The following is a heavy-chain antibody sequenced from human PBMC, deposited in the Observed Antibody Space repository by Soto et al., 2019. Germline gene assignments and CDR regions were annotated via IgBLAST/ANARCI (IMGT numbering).Heavy chain of an antibody. CDR2: INSDGSGT. Sequence: PGGSLRLSCVASGFTFSNYWMHWVRQAPGRGLVWVSRINSDGSGTRYADSVKGRFTISRDNAKNTLYLQMNSLRAEDTAVYYCVRGIVAAAFDYWGQGT. CDR3: VRGIVAAAFDY. D-gene: IGHD6-13*01. V-gene: IGHV3-74*01. CDR1: GFTFSNYW. J-gene: IGHJ4*02.